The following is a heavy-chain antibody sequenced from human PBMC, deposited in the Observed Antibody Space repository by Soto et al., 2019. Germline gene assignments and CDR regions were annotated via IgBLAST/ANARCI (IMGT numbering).Heavy chain of an antibody. CDR3: ASDGGYIGSY. D-gene: IGHD1-26*01. V-gene: IGHV1-18*01. Sequence: QVQLVQSGAEVKQPGASVQVSCKASCYTFTSYGISWVRPAPGQRLERMGWISAYNDNPNNAQNLQGRVTMTSDTATSTAYMELRSLRSDEKALYYCASDGGYIGSYCCQGTLVTVSS. J-gene: IGHJ4*02. CDR1: CYTFTSYG. CDR2: ISAYNDNP.